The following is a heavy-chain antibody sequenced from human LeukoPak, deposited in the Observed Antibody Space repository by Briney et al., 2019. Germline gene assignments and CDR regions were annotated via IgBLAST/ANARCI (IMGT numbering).Heavy chain of an antibody. CDR3: VRDRAGLPFDP. J-gene: IGHJ5*02. D-gene: IGHD5-12*01. CDR1: GFTFSSYA. V-gene: IGHV3-30-3*01. CDR2: ISYDGSNK. Sequence: GRSLRLSCAASGFTFSSYAMHWVRQAPGKGLEWVAVISYDGSNKYYADSVKGRFTISRDNSKNTLYLQMNSLRAEDTAVYYCVRDRAGLPFDPWGQGTLVTVSS.